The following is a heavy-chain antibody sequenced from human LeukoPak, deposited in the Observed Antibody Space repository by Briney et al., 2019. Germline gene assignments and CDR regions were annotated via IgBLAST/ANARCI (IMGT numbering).Heavy chain of an antibody. Sequence: GGTLGLSCEAFGFTFSSYAMHWVGRAPGKGRRWVAVISYDGSNKYYADSVKGRFTISRDNSKNTLYLQMNSLRAEDTAVYYCARVHAVAAQDYWGQGTLVTVSS. J-gene: IGHJ4*02. D-gene: IGHD6-19*01. CDR1: GFTFSSYA. CDR3: ARVHAVAAQDY. V-gene: IGHV3-30-3*01. CDR2: ISYDGSNK.